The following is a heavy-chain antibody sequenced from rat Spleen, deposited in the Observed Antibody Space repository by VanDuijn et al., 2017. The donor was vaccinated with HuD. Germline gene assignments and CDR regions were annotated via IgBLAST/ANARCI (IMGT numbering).Heavy chain of an antibody. CDR3: TRGYAHY. CDR1: GFTFNNYW. CDR2: ITNSGTSI. J-gene: IGHJ3*01. Sequence: EVQLVESGGGLVQPGRSLKLSCVASGFTFNNYWMSWIRQAPGKGLEWVASITNSGTSIFYPDSVKGRFTISRDNAHGTLYLQMNSLGSEDTATYYCTRGYAHYWGQGTLVTVSS. V-gene: IGHV5-31*01. D-gene: IGHD1-12*01.